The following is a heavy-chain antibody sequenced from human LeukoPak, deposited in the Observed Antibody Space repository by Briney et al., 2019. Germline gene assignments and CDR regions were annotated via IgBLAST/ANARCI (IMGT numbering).Heavy chain of an antibody. J-gene: IGHJ4*02. D-gene: IGHD6-6*01. CDR2: ISSSSSTI. CDR3: ARLYSSSSGLAPSY. V-gene: IGHV3-48*04. Sequence: PGGSLRLSCAASGFTFSSYSMNWVRQAPGKGLERVSYISSSSSTIYYADSVKGRFTISRDNAKNSLYLQMNSLRAEDTAVYYCARLYSSSSGLAPSYWGQGTLVTVSS. CDR1: GFTFSSYS.